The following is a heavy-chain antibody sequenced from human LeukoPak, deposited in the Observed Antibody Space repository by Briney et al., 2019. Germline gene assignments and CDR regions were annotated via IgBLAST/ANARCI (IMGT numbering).Heavy chain of an antibody. V-gene: IGHV4-59*08. CDR1: GGSISPYY. CDR2: IYYGGTT. J-gene: IGHJ6*02. CDR3: ARHSYNYYGLDV. Sequence: SETLSLTCTVPGGSISPYYWSWIRQPPGKGLEWIGYIYYGGTTNYNPSLKSRVTMSVDTSNNHLSLRLTSVTAADTALYYCARHSYNYYGLDVWGQGTTITVSS.